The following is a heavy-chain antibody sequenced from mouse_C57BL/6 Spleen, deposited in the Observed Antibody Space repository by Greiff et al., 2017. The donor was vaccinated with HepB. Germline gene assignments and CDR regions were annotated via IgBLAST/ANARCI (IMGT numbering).Heavy chain of an antibody. D-gene: IGHD1-1*01. V-gene: IGHV1-5*01. Sequence: VQLQQSGTVLARPGASVKMSCKTSGYTFTSYWMHWVKQRPGQGLEWIGAIYPGNSDTSYNQKFKGKAKLTAVTSASTAYMELSSLTNEDSAVYYCTREIITTVVATYYYAMDYWGQGTSVTVSS. CDR3: TREIITTVVATYYYAMDY. CDR2: IYPGNSDT. CDR1: GYTFTSYW. J-gene: IGHJ4*01.